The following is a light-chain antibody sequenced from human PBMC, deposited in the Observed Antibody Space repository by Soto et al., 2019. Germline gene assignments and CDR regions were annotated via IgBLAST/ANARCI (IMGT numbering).Light chain of an antibody. CDR3: QQYSNWPLT. Sequence: EIVMTQSPATLSVSPGERATLSCRASQSVSSNLAWYQQKPGQAPRLLAYGASTRATGIPTRFSGSGSGTEFTLTISRLQSEDFAVYYCQQYSNWPLTFGGGTKVEIK. V-gene: IGKV3-15*01. CDR2: GAS. J-gene: IGKJ4*01. CDR1: QSVSSN.